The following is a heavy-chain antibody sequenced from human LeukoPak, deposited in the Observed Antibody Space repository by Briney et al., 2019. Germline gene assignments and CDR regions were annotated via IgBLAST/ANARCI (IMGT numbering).Heavy chain of an antibody. V-gene: IGHV3-66*01. CDR2: IYSGGST. J-gene: IGHJ4*02. CDR3: ARDLTYYDILTGYYRNHYFDY. Sequence: GGSLRLSCAASGFTVSSNYMSWVRQAPGKGLEWVSVIYSGGSTYYADSVKGRFTISRDNSKNTLYLQMNSLRAEDTAVYYYARDLTYYDILTGYYRNHYFDYWGQGTLVTVSS. D-gene: IGHD3-9*01. CDR1: GFTVSSNY.